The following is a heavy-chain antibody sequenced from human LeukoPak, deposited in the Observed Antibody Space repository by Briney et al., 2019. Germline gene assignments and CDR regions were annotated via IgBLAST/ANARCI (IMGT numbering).Heavy chain of an antibody. V-gene: IGHV4-31*03. Sequence: PSETLSLTCTVSGGSISSGGHYWSWIRQHPGKGLEWIGYIYYSGSTYYNPSLKSRVTISVDTSKNQFSLKLSSVTAADTAVYYCARAAYYDSSGYNWGQGTMVTVSS. CDR2: IYYSGST. D-gene: IGHD3-22*01. CDR1: GGSISSGGHY. J-gene: IGHJ4*02. CDR3: ARAAYYDSSGYN.